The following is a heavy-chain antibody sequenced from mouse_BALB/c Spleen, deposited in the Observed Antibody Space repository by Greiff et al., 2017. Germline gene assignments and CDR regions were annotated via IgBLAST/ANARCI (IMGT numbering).Heavy chain of an antibody. CDR2: IYPGDGDT. Sequence: VKLVESGAELVRPGSSVKISCKASGYAFSSYWMNWVKQRPGQGLEWIGQIYPGDGDTNYNGKFKGKATLTADKSSSTAYMQLSSLTSEDSAVYFCARGSSGGFAYWGQGTLVTVSA. J-gene: IGHJ3*01. CDR1: GYAFSSYW. V-gene: IGHV1-80*01. CDR3: ARGSSGGFAY.